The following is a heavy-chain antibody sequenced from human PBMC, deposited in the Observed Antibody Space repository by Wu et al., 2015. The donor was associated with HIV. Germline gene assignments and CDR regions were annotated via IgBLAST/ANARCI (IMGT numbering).Heavy chain of an antibody. CDR1: GYTFTNHG. Sequence: QVQLVQSGAEVKKPGASVKVSCKTSGYTFTNHGISWVRQAPGEGLEWMGRIIPIFGTANYAQKFQGRVTITADESTSTAYMELSSLRSEDTAVYYCARTMTPEGFDIWGQGTMVTVSS. D-gene: IGHD1-14*01. CDR2: IIPIFGTA. J-gene: IGHJ3*02. CDR3: ARTMTPEGFDI. V-gene: IGHV1-69*13.